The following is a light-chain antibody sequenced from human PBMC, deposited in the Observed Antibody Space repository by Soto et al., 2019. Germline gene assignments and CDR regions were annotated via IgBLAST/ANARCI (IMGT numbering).Light chain of an antibody. CDR3: VSFAGGTYV. J-gene: IGLJ1*01. Sequence: QSVLTQPASVSGSPGQSITISCTGTSSDVGGYIFVSWYQQHPGKVPKLIIYDVNKRPSGVPDRFSGSKYGNTASLTVSGLQAEDEGDYYCVSFAGGTYVFGTGTRSPS. CDR2: DVN. V-gene: IGLV2-8*01. CDR1: SSDVGGYIF.